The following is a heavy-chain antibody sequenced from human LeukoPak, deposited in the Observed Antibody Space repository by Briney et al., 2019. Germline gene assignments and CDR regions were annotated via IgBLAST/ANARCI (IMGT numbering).Heavy chain of an antibody. Sequence: SETLSLTCTVSGYSISSGYYWGWIRQPPGKGLEWIGSIYHSGSTYYNPSLKSRVTISVDTSKNQFSLKLSSATAADTAVYYCARWTELYPTGLRLGGLSIGFDPWGQGTLVTVSS. CDR1: GYSISSGYY. CDR2: IYHSGST. CDR3: ARWTELYPTGLRLGGLSIGFDP. V-gene: IGHV4-38-2*02. J-gene: IGHJ5*02. D-gene: IGHD3-16*02.